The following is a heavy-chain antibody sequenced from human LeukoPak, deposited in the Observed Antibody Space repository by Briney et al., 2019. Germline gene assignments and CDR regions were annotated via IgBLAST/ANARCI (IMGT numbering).Heavy chain of an antibody. CDR3: ARCIYSGYDYGWFDP. Sequence: SETLSLTCAVYGGSFSGYYWSWIRQPPGKGLEWIGSIYDSGSTYYNPSLKSRVTISVDTSKNQFSLKLSSVTAADTAVYYCARCIYSGYDYGWFDPWGQGTLVTVSS. CDR1: GGSFSGYY. V-gene: IGHV4-34*09. J-gene: IGHJ5*02. D-gene: IGHD5-12*01. CDR2: IYDSGST.